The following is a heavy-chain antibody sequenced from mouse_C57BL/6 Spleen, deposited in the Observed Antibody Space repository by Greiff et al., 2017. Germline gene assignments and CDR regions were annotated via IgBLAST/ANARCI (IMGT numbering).Heavy chain of an antibody. CDR3: ADYYYAMDY. Sequence: EVQVVESGGGLVKPGGSLKLSCAASGFTFSSYAMSWVRQTPEKRLEWVATISDGGSYTYYPDNVKGRFTISRDNAKNNLYLQMSHLKSEDTAMYYCADYYYAMDYWGQGTSVTVSS. CDR2: ISDGGSYT. V-gene: IGHV5-4*01. J-gene: IGHJ4*01. CDR1: GFTFSSYA.